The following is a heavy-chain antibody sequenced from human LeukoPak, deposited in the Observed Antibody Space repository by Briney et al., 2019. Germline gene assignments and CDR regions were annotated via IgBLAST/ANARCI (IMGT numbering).Heavy chain of an antibody. D-gene: IGHD5-18*01. Sequence: GGSLRLSCAASGLTFSGYAVHWVRQAPGKGLDWVAVISYNGINKYYADSVKGRFTISRDNSKNTLYLQMTSLRAEDTAVYYCARSYGYGVDAFDIWGQGTMVTVSS. CDR2: ISYNGINK. V-gene: IGHV3-30*04. CDR1: GLTFSGYA. CDR3: ARSYGYGVDAFDI. J-gene: IGHJ3*02.